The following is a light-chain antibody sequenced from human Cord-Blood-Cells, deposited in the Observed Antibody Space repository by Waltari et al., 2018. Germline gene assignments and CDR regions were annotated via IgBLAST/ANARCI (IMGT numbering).Light chain of an antibody. CDR1: SSDVGGYNY. CDR3: SSYAGSNNVV. Sequence: QSALTQPLSSSGSPAQSVTISCTGTSSDVGGYNYVSWYQQHPGKAPKLMIYEVSKRPSGVPDRFSGSKSGNTASLTVSGLQAEDEADYYCSSYAGSNNVVFGGGTKLTVL. CDR2: EVS. V-gene: IGLV2-8*01. J-gene: IGLJ2*01.